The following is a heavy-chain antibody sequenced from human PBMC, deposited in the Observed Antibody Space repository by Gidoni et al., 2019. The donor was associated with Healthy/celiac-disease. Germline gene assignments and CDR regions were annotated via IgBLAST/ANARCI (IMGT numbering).Heavy chain of an antibody. CDR3: ARVGIAAAGTNFDY. V-gene: IGHV1-8*01. CDR2: MNHNSGKT. CDR1: GYTFTSYD. J-gene: IGHJ4*02. Sequence: QVQLVQSGAEVKKPGASVKVSCKASGYTFTSYDINWVRQATGQGLEGMGWMNHNSGKTGYEKKFQGRVTMNRNTSISTAYMELSSLRSEDTAVYYCARVGIAAAGTNFDYWGQGTLVTVSS. D-gene: IGHD6-13*01.